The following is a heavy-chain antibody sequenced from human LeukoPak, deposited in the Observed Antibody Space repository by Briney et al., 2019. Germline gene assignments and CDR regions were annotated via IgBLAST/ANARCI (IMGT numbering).Heavy chain of an antibody. D-gene: IGHD2-2*01. CDR2: IYHSGST. V-gene: IGHV4-38-2*02. Sequence: SETLSLTCTVSGGSISSGYYWGWIRPPPGKGLEWIGSIYHSGSTYYNPSLKSRVTISVDTSKNQFSLKLSSVTAADTAVYYCARVDIVVVPAAIYFDYWGQGTLVTVSS. J-gene: IGHJ4*02. CDR1: GGSISSGYY. CDR3: ARVDIVVVPAAIYFDY.